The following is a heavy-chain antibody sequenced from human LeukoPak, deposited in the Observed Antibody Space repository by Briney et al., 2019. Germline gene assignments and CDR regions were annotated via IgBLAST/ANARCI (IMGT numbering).Heavy chain of an antibody. CDR2: ISGSGGST. CDR3: AKSRPTDYDILTGSDY. V-gene: IGHV3-23*01. D-gene: IGHD3-9*01. CDR1: GFTFSSYA. Sequence: PGGSLRLSCAASGFTFSSYAMSWVRQAPGKGLEWVSAISGSGGSTYYADSVKGRFTISRDNSKNTLYLRMNSLRAEDTAAYYCAKSRPTDYDILTGSDYWGQGTLVTVSS. J-gene: IGHJ4*02.